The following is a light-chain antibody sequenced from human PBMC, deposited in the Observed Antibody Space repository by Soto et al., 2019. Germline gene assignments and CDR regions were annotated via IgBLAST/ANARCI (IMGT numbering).Light chain of an antibody. CDR2: EAS. V-gene: IGKV1-5*03. CDR1: QSISRW. CDR3: QQYNDSFPYT. J-gene: IGKJ2*01. Sequence: DIQMTQSPSTLSASVGDRVTITCRASQSISRWLAWYQQKPGTAPKLRIYEASTLESGVPSRFSGSRSGTEFTLTVSSLQPDDFATYYCQQYNDSFPYTFGQGTKLEIK.